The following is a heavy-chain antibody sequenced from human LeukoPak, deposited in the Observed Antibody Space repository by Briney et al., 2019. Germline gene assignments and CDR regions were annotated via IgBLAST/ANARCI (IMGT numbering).Heavy chain of an antibody. D-gene: IGHD5-18*01. Sequence: SETLSLTCTVSGVSITSYYWSWIRQPPGKGLEWIGYIYYSGGTNYNPSLKSRVTISVDTSKNQFSLKLSSVTAADTAVYYCARQYSYGYYFDYWGQGTLVTVSS. J-gene: IGHJ4*02. CDR3: ARQYSYGYYFDY. CDR2: IYYSGGT. V-gene: IGHV4-59*01. CDR1: GVSITSYY.